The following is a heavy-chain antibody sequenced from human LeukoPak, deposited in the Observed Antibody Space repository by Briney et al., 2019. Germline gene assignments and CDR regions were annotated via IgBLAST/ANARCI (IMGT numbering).Heavy chain of an antibody. V-gene: IGHV3-30*02. CDR2: IRYDGSNK. CDR3: AKDRRAYSGSYFDY. J-gene: IGHJ4*02. D-gene: IGHD1-26*01. CDR1: GFTFSSYG. Sequence: GGSLRLSCAASGFTFSSYGMHWVRQAPGKGLEWVAFIRYDGSNKYYADSVKGRFTISRDNSKNTLYLQMDSLRAEDTAVYHCAKDRRAYSGSYFDYWGQGTLVTVSS.